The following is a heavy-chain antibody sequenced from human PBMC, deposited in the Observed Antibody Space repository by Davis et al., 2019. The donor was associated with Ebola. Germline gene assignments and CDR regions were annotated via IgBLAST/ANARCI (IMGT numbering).Heavy chain of an antibody. CDR3: AQQLGDYGGNALRY. CDR2: ISSSASYK. CDR1: GFTFSVYY. D-gene: IGHD4-23*01. Sequence: PGGSLRLSCAASGFTFSVYYMSWIRQAPGKGPEWVSSISSSASYKNYADSAKGRFTISRDDAKKSLYLQMDSLRAEDTAVYYCAQQLGDYGGNALRYWGRGTLVTVSS. J-gene: IGHJ4*02. V-gene: IGHV3-11*06.